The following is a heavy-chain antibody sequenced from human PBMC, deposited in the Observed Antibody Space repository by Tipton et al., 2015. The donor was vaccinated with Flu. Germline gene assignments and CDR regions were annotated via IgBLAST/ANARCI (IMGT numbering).Heavy chain of an antibody. CDR2: IYYSGTT. CDR1: AYSISTTIYY. J-gene: IGHJ6*02. Sequence: LSLTCTVSAYSISTTIYYWGWVRQPPGKGLEWIGSIYYSGTTYYNPSLKSRVTISIDASKNQFSLDLTSLTAADTAVYYCARDLWNDRRAYYYYGVDVWGQGTTVTVPS. D-gene: IGHD1-1*01. CDR3: ARDLWNDRRAYYYYGVDV. V-gene: IGHV4-39*07.